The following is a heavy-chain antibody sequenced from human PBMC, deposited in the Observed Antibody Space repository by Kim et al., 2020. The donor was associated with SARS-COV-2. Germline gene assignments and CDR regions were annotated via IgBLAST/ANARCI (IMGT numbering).Heavy chain of an antibody. CDR3: ARSVGGNAYAYLDC. J-gene: IGHJ4*02. V-gene: IGHV1-3*01. CDR1: GYTFSDYT. CDR2: INAGNGNA. D-gene: IGHD3-16*01. Sequence: ASVKVSCKAHGYTFSDYTIHWVRRAPGQRLEWMGWINAGNGNAEYSQRFQGRVTITRDTSASTSYMDLRSLRSTDTAVYYWARSVGGNAYAYLDCWGQG.